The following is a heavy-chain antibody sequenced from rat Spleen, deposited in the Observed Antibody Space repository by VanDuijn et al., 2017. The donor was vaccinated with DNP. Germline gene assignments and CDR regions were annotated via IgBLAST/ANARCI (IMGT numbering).Heavy chain of an antibody. Sequence: QVQLQQSGAELAKPGSSVKISCKASGYTFTSYYISWIKQTTGQGLENIGDFNTGSGGTNYNEKFKGKATLTVDKSSSTAFMQLSSLTTDDSAVYYCSRKGFYAMDAWGQGTSVTVSS. CDR3: SRKGFYAMDA. V-gene: IGHV1-43*01. D-gene: IGHD1-6*01. J-gene: IGHJ4*01. CDR1: GYTFTSYY. CDR2: FNTGSGGT.